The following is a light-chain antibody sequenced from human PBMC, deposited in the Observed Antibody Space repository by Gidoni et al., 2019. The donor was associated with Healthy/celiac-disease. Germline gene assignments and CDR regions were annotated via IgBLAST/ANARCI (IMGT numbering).Light chain of an antibody. Sequence: DIHMTQYPSSLSASVGDRVTITCRASQSISSYLNWYQQKPGKAPKLLIYAASSLQSGVPSRFSGSGSGTDFTLTISSLQPEDFATYYCQQRYSTPLTFGGGTKVEIK. CDR3: QQRYSTPLT. J-gene: IGKJ4*01. V-gene: IGKV1-39*01. CDR1: QSISSY. CDR2: AAS.